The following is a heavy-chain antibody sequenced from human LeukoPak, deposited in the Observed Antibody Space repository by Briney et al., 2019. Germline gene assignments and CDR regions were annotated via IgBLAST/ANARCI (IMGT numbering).Heavy chain of an antibody. J-gene: IGHJ5*02. CDR3: ARDEYCSGGSCRDKNWFDP. CDR1: GGTFSSYA. D-gene: IGHD2-15*01. Sequence: SVKVSCKASGGTFSSYAISWVRQAPGQGLEWMGRIIPILGIANYAQKFQGRVTITADESTSTAYMELSSLRSEDTAVYYCARDEYCSGGSCRDKNWFDPWGQGTLVTVSS. V-gene: IGHV1-69*04. CDR2: IIPILGIA.